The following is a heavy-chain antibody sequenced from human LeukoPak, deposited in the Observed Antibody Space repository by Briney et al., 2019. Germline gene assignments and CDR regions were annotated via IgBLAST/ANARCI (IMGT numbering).Heavy chain of an antibody. D-gene: IGHD3-22*01. Sequence: GGSLRLSCAASGFTFSSYWMSWVRQAPGKGLEWVANIKQDGSEKYYVDSVKGRFTISRDNAKNSLYLQMNSLRAEDTAVYYCARRGVIVVVIDAFDIWGQGTMVTVSS. CDR2: IKQDGSEK. J-gene: IGHJ3*02. V-gene: IGHV3-7*01. CDR1: GFTFSSYW. CDR3: ARRGVIVVVIDAFDI.